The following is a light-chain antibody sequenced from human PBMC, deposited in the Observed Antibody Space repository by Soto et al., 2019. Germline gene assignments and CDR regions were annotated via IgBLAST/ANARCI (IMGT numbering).Light chain of an antibody. Sequence: EIVLTQSPATLSLSPGERASLSCRASQSVSNYLSWYQQKPGLAPRLLMYETSRRATGIPDRFSGSGSGTDFTLTISRLEPEDVAVYYCQQYGNSITFGQGTRLEIK. CDR3: QQYGNSIT. V-gene: IGKV3D-20*01. J-gene: IGKJ5*01. CDR1: QSVSNY. CDR2: ETS.